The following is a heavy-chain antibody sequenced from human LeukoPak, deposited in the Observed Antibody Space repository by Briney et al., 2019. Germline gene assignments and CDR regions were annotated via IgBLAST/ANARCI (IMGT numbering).Heavy chain of an antibody. J-gene: IGHJ5*02. D-gene: IGHD2-2*01. V-gene: IGHV1-18*01. CDR3: AGCSSTSCMSWFDP. Sequence: ASVKVSCKASGYTFTSYGSSWVRQAPGQGLEWMGWISAYNGNTNYAQKPQGRVTMTTDTSTSTAYMELRSLRSDDTAVYYCAGCSSTSCMSWFDPWGQGTLVTVSS. CDR1: GYTFTSYG. CDR2: ISAYNGNT.